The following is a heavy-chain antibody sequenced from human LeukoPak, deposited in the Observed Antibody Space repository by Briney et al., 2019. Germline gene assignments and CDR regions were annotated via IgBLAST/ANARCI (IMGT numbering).Heavy chain of an antibody. J-gene: IGHJ3*02. CDR2: IFYSGST. D-gene: IGHD4-17*01. V-gene: IGHV4-39*01. CDR3: ARHDFGDRRDTFDI. CDR1: GGSIRSSTYY. Sequence: SETLSDTCIVSGGSIRSSTYYWGWIRQPPGKGLEWIGSIFYSGSTYYNPSLKSPATISRDTSKNQFSLKLSSVTAADTAVYYCARHDFGDRRDTFDISGQGTMVTVSS.